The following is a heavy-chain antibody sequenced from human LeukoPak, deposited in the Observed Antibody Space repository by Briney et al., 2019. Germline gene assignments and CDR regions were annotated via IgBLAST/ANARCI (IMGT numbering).Heavy chain of an antibody. CDR1: GFTFSSYE. V-gene: IGHV3-48*03. CDR2: ISSGGSTI. Sequence: PGGPLRLSCTASGFTFSSYEMNWVRQAPGKGLEWVSYISSGGSTIYYADSVKGRFTISRDNAKNSLYLQMNSLRAEDTAVYYCARTFRGIDYWGQGTLVTVSS. D-gene: IGHD3-10*01. CDR3: ARTFRGIDY. J-gene: IGHJ4*02.